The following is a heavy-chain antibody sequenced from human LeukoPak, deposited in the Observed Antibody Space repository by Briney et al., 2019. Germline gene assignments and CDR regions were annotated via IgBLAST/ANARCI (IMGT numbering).Heavy chain of an antibody. CDR3: ARHQYYYDTRAYYIDY. CDR1: GYIFSSYW. CDR2: FYPGVYDN. J-gene: IGHJ4*02. Sequence: RGESLKISCKGSGYIFSSYWIGWAHQMPGKVVEWMGIFYPGVYDNRYSPTFPGQVTTSADKSVSTAYVQWNRLMASDTAMYYCARHQYYYDTRAYYIDYWGQGTLVTVSS. D-gene: IGHD3-22*01. V-gene: IGHV5-51*07.